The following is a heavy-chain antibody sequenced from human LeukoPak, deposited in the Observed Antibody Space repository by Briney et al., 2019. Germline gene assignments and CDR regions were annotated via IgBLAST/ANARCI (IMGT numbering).Heavy chain of an antibody. Sequence: GGALRLSCVASGVTFSSYPMHWGRQAPGRRLERGAVIGYDGVHKFYTDSVQGRFTISRDDSKNTLYLQMDSLRPEDTAMYYCARDFLRGAPDYLDQWGQGTLVTVSS. D-gene: IGHD3-10*01. CDR3: ARDFLRGAPDYLDQ. CDR1: GVTFSSYP. V-gene: IGHV3-30*14. J-gene: IGHJ4*02. CDR2: IGYDGVHK.